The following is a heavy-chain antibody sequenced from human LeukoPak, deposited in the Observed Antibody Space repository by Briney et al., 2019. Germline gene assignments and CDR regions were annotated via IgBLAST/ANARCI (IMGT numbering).Heavy chain of an antibody. V-gene: IGHV4-59*01. Sequence: PSETLSLTCAVYGGSFTGYYWSWIRQPPGKGLEWIGYIYYSGSTNYNPSLKSRVTISVDTSKNQFSLKLSSVTAADTAVYYCARDPATYYDFWSGWQSLGAFDIWGQGTMVTVSS. D-gene: IGHD3-3*01. J-gene: IGHJ3*02. CDR1: GGSFTGYY. CDR2: IYYSGST. CDR3: ARDPATYYDFWSGWQSLGAFDI.